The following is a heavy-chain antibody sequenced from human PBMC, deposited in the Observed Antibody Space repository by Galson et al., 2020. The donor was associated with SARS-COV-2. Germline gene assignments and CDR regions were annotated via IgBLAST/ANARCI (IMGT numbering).Heavy chain of an antibody. D-gene: IGHD6-19*01. CDR3: VITPPQWLESPNWFDP. Sequence: GGSLRLSCSASGFTFSSYAMHWVRQAPGKGLEFVSAISSNGGSTYYADSVKGRFTISRDNSKNTLSLQMSSLRAEDTAVYYCVITPPQWLESPNWFDPWGQGTLVTVSS. J-gene: IGHJ5*02. CDR2: ISSNGGST. V-gene: IGHV3-64D*06. CDR1: GFTFSSYA.